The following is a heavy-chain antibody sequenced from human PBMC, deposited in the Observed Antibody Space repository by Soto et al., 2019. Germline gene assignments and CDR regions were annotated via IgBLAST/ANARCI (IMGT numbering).Heavy chain of an antibody. CDR3: AKDPATQIYDSSGYYDY. J-gene: IGHJ4*02. Sequence: PGGSLRLSCAASGFTFSSYAMSWVRQAPGKGLEWVSAISGSGGSTYYADSVKGRFTISRDNSKNTLYLQMNSLRAEDTAVYYCAKDPATQIYDSSGYYDYWGQGTLVTVSS. D-gene: IGHD3-22*01. V-gene: IGHV3-23*01. CDR2: ISGSGGST. CDR1: GFTFSSYA.